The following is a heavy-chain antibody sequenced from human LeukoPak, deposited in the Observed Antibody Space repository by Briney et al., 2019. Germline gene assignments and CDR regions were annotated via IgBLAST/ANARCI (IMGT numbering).Heavy chain of an antibody. CDR2: TRYDESKT. J-gene: IGHJ4*02. D-gene: IGHD1-26*01. V-gene: IGHV3-30*02. CDR3: AKARYSGSPALDF. CDR1: GFTFSSNG. Sequence: TGGSLRLPCAASGFTFSSNGMHWVRQTPGKGLDWVAFTRYDESKTFYGDSVRGRFTISRGNSKNTLYLQMNSLTTDDSAVYYCAKARYSGSPALDFWGQGTLVTVSS.